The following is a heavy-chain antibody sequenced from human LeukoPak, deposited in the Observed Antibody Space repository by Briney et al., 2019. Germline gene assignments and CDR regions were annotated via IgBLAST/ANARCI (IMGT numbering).Heavy chain of an antibody. CDR2: INPTSGGT. CDR3: ARGTWSEWFGDSRGVYFDY. V-gene: IGHV1-2*02. CDR1: GYTFTGYY. D-gene: IGHD3-10*01. Sequence: ASVKVSCKASGYTFTGYYIYWMRQAPGQGLEWLGWINPTSGGTKFAQSRVTLTRDTSISTACMELSGLSSDDTAVYYCARGTWSEWFGDSRGVYFDYWGQGTLVTVSS. J-gene: IGHJ4*02.